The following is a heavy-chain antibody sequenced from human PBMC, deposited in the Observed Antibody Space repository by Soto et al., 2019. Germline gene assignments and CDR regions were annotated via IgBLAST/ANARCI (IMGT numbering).Heavy chain of an antibody. CDR1: GAALNSGNYY. D-gene: IGHD2-21*01. J-gene: IGHJ5*02. CDR3: ARLRIATNNYKWFDP. V-gene: IGHV4-31*03. CDR2: IYVTGAV. Sequence: SENLSLTCSVSGAALNSGNYYWSWIRQVPGKGLEWIGHIYVTGAVDYNPSLRDRITISQDTSERQFSLNLRLVTAADTAVYYCARLRIATNNYKWFDPWGQGTLVTVST.